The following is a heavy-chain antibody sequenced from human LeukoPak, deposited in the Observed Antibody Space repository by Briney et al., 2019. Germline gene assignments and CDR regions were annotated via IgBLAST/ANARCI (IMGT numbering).Heavy chain of an antibody. V-gene: IGHV3-7*03. CDR2: IKKDGSEK. Sequence: GGSLRLSCAASGFTFSSYAMSWVRQAPGKGLEWVANIKKDGSEKYYVDSVKGRFTISRDNAKNSLYLQMNSLRAEDTAVYSCANQAYCGAECYRTEYFQHWGQGTLVTVSS. D-gene: IGHD2-21*01. CDR3: ANQAYCGAECYRTEYFQH. CDR1: GFTFSSYA. J-gene: IGHJ1*01.